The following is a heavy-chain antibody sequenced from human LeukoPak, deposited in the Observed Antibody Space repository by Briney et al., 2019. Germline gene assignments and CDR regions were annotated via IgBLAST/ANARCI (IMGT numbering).Heavy chain of an antibody. CDR3: ARVRQWLVHTYGMDV. J-gene: IGHJ6*02. CDR1: GFTFSSDW. D-gene: IGHD6-19*01. CDR2: INSDGSST. V-gene: IGHV3-74*01. Sequence: GRSLRPSYAADGFTFSSDWMHSVRQAPGKGLVWVSRINSDGSSTSYADSVKCRFTISRDNAKNKLYLQMHSLRAEDTAVYYCARVRQWLVHTYGMDVWGQGTTVTVSS.